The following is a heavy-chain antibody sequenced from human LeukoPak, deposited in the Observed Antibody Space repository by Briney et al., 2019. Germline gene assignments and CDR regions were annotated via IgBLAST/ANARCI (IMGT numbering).Heavy chain of an antibody. CDR1: GGSFSGYY. V-gene: IGHV4-34*01. CDR3: ARATRRDWGQYYFDY. CDR2: INHSGST. Sequence: SETLSLTCAVYGGSFSGYYWSWIRQPPGKGLEWIGEINHSGSTNYNPSLKSRVTISVDTSKNQFSLKLSSVTAADTAVYYCARATRRDWGQYYFDYWGQGTLVTVSS. J-gene: IGHJ4*02. D-gene: IGHD7-27*01.